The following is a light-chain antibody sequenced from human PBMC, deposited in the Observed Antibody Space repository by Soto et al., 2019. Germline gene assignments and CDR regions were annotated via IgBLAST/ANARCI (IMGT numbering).Light chain of an antibody. CDR1: SSNIGAGYD. J-gene: IGLJ3*02. CDR3: QSYDSSLSGWV. V-gene: IGLV1-40*01. Sequence: QSVLTQPPSVSGAPGQRVTISCTGSSSNIGAGYDVHWYQQLPGTAPKLLIYGNSNRPSGVPDRFSGSKSGTSASLAITGLQAEDEAYYYCQSYDSSLSGWVFXXGXXXTVL. CDR2: GNS.